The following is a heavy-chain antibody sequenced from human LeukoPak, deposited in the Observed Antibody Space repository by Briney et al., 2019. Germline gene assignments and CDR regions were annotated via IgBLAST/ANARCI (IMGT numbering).Heavy chain of an antibody. CDR2: IIPIFGTA. CDR3: ARAQVSGIAAAGTGYYYYGMDV. V-gene: IGHV1-69*13. J-gene: IGHJ6*02. CDR1: GGTFSSYA. D-gene: IGHD6-13*01. Sequence: ASVKVSCKASGGTFSSYAISWVRQAPGQGLEWMGGIIPIFGTANYAQKFQGRVTITADESTSTAYMELSSLRSEDTAVYYCARAQVSGIAAAGTGYYYYGMDVWGQGTTVTVSS.